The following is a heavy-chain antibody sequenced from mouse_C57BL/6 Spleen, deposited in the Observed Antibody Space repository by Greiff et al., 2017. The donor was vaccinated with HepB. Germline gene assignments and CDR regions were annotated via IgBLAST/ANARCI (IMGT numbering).Heavy chain of an antibody. V-gene: IGHV1-82*01. CDR1: GYAFSSSW. D-gene: IGHD2-1*01. J-gene: IGHJ4*01. CDR3: ARPGNYVGYAMDY. CDR2: IYPGDGDT. Sequence: QVQLQQSGPELVKPGASVKISCKASGYAFSSSWMNWVKQRPGKGLEWIGRIYPGDGDTNYNGKFKGKATLTADKSSSTAYMQLSSLTSEDSAVYFCARPGNYVGYAMDYWGQGTSVTVSS.